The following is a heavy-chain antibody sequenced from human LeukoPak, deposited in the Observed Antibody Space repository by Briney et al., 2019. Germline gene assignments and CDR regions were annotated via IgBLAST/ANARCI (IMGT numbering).Heavy chain of an antibody. CDR3: ARGHRYCSGGSCYATLGYYGMDV. CDR1: GYTFTSYY. J-gene: IGHJ6*02. V-gene: IGHV1-46*01. Sequence: ASVKVSCTASGYTFTSYYMHWVRQAPGQGLEWMGIINPSGGSTSYAQKFQGRVTMTRDTSTSTVYMELSSLRSEDTAVYYCARGHRYCSGGSCYATLGYYGMDVWGQGTTVTVSS. CDR2: INPSGGST. D-gene: IGHD2-15*01.